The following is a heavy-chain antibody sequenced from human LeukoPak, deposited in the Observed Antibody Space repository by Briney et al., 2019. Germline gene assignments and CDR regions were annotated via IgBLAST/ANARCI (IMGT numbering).Heavy chain of an antibody. V-gene: IGHV4-61*01. Sequence: SETLSLTCTVSGYSISSGYYWNWIRQPPGKGLEWIGYIYYSGSTNYNPSLKSRLTISVDTSKNQFSLKLTSVTAADTAVYYCAREVAAAGTLWFDSWGRGTLVTVSS. CDR3: AREVAAAGTLWFDS. D-gene: IGHD6-13*01. J-gene: IGHJ5*01. CDR1: GYSISSGYY. CDR2: IYYSGST.